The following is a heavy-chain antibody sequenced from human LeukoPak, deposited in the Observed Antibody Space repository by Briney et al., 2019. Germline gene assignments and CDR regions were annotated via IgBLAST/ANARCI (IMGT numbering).Heavy chain of an antibody. CDR3: AKDSIVGAHY. CDR1: GFTVSSNY. CDR2: IYSGGST. D-gene: IGHD1-26*01. Sequence: GGSLRLSCAASGFTVSSNYMSWVRQAPGKGLEWVSIIYSGGSTFYADSVKGRFTISRDNSKNTLYLQMNSLRAEGTAVYYCAKDSIVGAHYWGQGTLVTVSS. V-gene: IGHV3-53*01. J-gene: IGHJ4*02.